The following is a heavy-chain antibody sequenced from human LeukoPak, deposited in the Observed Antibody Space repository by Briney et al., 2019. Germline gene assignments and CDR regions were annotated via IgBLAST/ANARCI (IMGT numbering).Heavy chain of an antibody. CDR3: ASGGSSGYLEYFQH. CDR1: GYTFTTYE. Sequence: ASVKVSCKASGYTFTTYEIDWVRQAPGQGLEWMGWMNPNSGATAYAQKFQGRVTMTRDTSITTAYMELSSLISADTAVYYCASGGSSGYLEYFQHWGQGTLVTVSS. J-gene: IGHJ1*01. D-gene: IGHD3-22*01. CDR2: MNPNSGAT. V-gene: IGHV1-8*01.